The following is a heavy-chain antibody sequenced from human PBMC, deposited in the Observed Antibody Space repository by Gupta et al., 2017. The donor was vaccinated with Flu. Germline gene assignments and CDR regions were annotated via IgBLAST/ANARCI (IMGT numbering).Heavy chain of an antibody. CDR1: GYTSTSYG. V-gene: IGHV1-18*01. J-gene: IGHJ6*02. CDR3: ARYHIVVPPFSDYYGMDV. D-gene: IGHD2-2*01. CDR2: ISAYNGNT. Sequence: QVQLVQSGAEVKKPGASVKVSCKASGYTSTSYGISWVRQAPGQGLEWMGWISAYNGNTNYAQKLQGRVTMTTDTSTSTAYMELRSLRSDDTAVYYCARYHIVVPPFSDYYGMDVWGQGTTVTVSS.